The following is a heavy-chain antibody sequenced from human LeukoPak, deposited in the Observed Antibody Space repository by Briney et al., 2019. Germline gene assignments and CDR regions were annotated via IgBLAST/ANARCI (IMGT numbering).Heavy chain of an antibody. CDR3: ARVGVELHQPLDY. D-gene: IGHD1-7*01. Sequence: SETLSLTCTVSGGSISSNYWSWIRQPPGKGLEWIGYIYYSGSTNYNPSLKSRVTISVDTSKNQYSLKLTSVTAADTAVYYCARVGVELHQPLDYWGRGTLVTVSS. V-gene: IGHV4-59*12. CDR1: GGSISSNY. CDR2: IYYSGST. J-gene: IGHJ4*02.